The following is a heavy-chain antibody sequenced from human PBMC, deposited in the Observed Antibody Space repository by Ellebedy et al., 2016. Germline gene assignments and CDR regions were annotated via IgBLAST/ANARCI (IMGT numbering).Heavy chain of an antibody. Sequence: GESLKISXAASGFTFSSYSMNWVRQAPGKGLEWVSSISSSSSYIYYADSVKGRFTISRDNAKNSLYLQMNSLRAEDTAVYYCAKDDQWLDFDYWGQGTLVTVSS. CDR3: AKDDQWLDFDY. CDR2: ISSSSSYI. J-gene: IGHJ4*02. D-gene: IGHD6-19*01. V-gene: IGHV3-21*01. CDR1: GFTFSSYS.